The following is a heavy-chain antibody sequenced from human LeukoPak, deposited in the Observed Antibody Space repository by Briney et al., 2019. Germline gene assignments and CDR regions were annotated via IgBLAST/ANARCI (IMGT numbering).Heavy chain of an antibody. CDR2: LKSKTDGGIT. V-gene: IGHV3-15*01. D-gene: IGHD1-26*01. CDR1: GFTFSNAW. CDR3: TTVGIGGSYDY. J-gene: IGHJ4*02. Sequence: GGSLRLSCAASGFTFSNAWMSWVRQAPGKGLEWVGRLKSKTDGGITDYAAPVKGRFTISRDDSKNTLYLQMNSLQREDTAVYYCTTVGIGGSYDYWGQGTLVTVSS.